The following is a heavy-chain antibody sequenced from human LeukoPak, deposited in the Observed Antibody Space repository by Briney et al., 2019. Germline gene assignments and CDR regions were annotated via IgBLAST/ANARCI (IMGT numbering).Heavy chain of an antibody. CDR2: IYYSGST. CDR3: ARVGVTAHYYYYMDV. Sequence: SETLSHTCTVSGGSISSYYWSWIRQPPGKGLEWIGYIYYSGSTNYNPSLKSRVTISVDTSKNQFSLKLSSVTAADTAVYYCARVGVTAHYYYYMDVWGKGTTVTVSS. V-gene: IGHV4-59*01. D-gene: IGHD2-21*02. CDR1: GGSISSYY. J-gene: IGHJ6*03.